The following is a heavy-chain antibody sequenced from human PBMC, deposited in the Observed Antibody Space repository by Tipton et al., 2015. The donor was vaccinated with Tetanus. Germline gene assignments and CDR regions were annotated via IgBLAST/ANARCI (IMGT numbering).Heavy chain of an antibody. J-gene: IGHJ3*02. Sequence: TLSLTCNVSGASVTSNGYYWGWIRQPPGKGPEWIGSKYHSGSAYYNPSLRSRVTISVDTPKNQFSLKVSSVTAADTAVYYCARLSSSANDAHAFDIWGQGTMVTVSS. CDR1: GASVTSNGYY. CDR3: ARLSSSANDAHAFDI. D-gene: IGHD3-22*01. V-gene: IGHV4-39*01. CDR2: KYHSGSA.